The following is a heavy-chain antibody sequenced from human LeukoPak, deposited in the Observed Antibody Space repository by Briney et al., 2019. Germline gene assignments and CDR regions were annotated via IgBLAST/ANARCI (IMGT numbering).Heavy chain of an antibody. D-gene: IGHD2-15*01. CDR3: ARRSHCTGDSCYPV. J-gene: IGHJ6*02. V-gene: IGHV4-39*01. CDR2: IYYGGST. Sequence: SETLSLTCTVSGDSMTSSNHYWVWIRQPPGKGLEWIGSIYYGGSTYYNPSLKRRATISQDTSKNQFSLKVNTVTAADTALYHCARRSHCTGDSCYPVWGQGTTVTVSS. CDR1: GDSMTSSNHY.